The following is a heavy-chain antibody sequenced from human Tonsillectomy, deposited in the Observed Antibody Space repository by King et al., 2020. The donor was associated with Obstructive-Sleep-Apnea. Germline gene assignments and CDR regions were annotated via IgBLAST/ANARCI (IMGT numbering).Heavy chain of an antibody. Sequence: QVQLVESGTEVKKPGASVKVSCKTSGYTFINYDVSWVRQAPGQGLEWMGWISAYNGNTNYVQKFQGRVTMTTDTSTSTAYMELRSLRSDDTAVYYCARVETGLLYGDYVLYSFDIWGEGTVVTVSS. J-gene: IGHJ3*02. CDR3: ARVETGLLYGDYVLYSFDI. CDR2: ISAYNGNT. CDR1: GYTFINYD. D-gene: IGHD4-17*01. V-gene: IGHV1-18*04.